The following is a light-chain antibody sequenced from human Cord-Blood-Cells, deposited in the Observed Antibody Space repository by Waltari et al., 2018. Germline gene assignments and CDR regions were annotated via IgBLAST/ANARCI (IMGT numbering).Light chain of an antibody. CDR3: SSYTSSSTWV. CDR2: DVS. CDR1: SSDVGGHNY. J-gene: IGLJ3*02. V-gene: IGLV2-14*01. Sequence: QSALTQPASVSGSPGQSITISCTGTSSDVGGHNYVSWYQQHPGKAPKLMIYDVSQRPSGVSKRFSGSKSGNTASLTISGLQAEDEADYYCSSYTSSSTWVFGGGTKLTVL.